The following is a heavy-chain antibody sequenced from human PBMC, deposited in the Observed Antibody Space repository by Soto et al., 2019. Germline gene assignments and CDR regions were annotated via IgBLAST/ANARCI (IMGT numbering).Heavy chain of an antibody. J-gene: IGHJ5*02. CDR1: GGSISSSNW. CDR3: AGGVVVAATMGANLNWFDP. CDR2: IYHSGST. V-gene: IGHV4-4*02. D-gene: IGHD2-15*01. Sequence: QVQLQESGPGLVKPSGTLSLTCAVSGGSISSSNWWSWVRQPPGKGLEWIGEIYHSGSTNYNPSLKSRVTISVDKSKNQFSLKLSSVTAADTAVYYCAGGVVVAATMGANLNWFDPWGQGTLVTVSS.